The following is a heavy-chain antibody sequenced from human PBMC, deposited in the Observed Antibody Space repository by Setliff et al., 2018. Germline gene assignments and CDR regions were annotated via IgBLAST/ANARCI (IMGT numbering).Heavy chain of an antibody. CDR1: GFTFSDLY. Sequence: GGSLRLSCAASGFTFSDLYMSWVRQVPGKGLEWLSKISGDGTTVYYADSVRGRFTISRDNAKNSLYLQMNSLRAEDSAVYYCARDGVFYAMDFWGQGTTVTVS. CDR3: ARDGVFYAMDF. V-gene: IGHV3-11*04. CDR2: ISGDGTTV. J-gene: IGHJ6*02. D-gene: IGHD3-10*01.